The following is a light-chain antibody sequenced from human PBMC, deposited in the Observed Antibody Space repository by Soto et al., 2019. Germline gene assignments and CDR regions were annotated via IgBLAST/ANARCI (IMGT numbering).Light chain of an antibody. CDR1: SGHSNYA. CDR3: QTWDIGIHV. V-gene: IGLV4-69*01. J-gene: IGLJ1*01. Sequence: QLVLTQSPSASASLGASVKLTCTLSSGHSNYAVAWLQQQPEKGPRYLMKINSDGRHSKGDGIPDRFSGSSSGADRYLTISSLQSEDEADYSCQTWDIGIHVFGTGTKLTVL. CDR2: INSDGRH.